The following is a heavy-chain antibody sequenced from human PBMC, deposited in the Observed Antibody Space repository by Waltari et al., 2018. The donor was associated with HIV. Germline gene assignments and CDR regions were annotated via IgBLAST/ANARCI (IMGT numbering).Heavy chain of an antibody. CDR1: GYTFTSYG. CDR3: ARDRRLWYSSSWYPLFGY. Sequence: QVQLVQSGAEVKKPGASVKVSCKASGYTFTSYGISWVRQAPGHGLEWMGWISAYNGNTNYAQKLQGRVTMTTDTSTSTAYMELRSLRSDDTAVYYCARDRRLWYSSSWYPLFGYWGQGTLVTVSS. CDR2: ISAYNGNT. V-gene: IGHV1-18*01. J-gene: IGHJ4*02. D-gene: IGHD6-13*01.